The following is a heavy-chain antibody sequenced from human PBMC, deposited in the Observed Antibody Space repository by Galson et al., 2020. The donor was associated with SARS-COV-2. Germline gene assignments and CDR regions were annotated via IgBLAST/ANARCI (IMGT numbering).Heavy chain of an antibody. CDR2: IFYDGSDK. CDR3: ARDGQLSSGWAFDD. V-gene: IGHV3-33*01. CDR1: GFTFSDHA. Sequence: GGSLRLSCAASGFTFSDHAIHWVRQAPGKGLEWVAQIFYDGSDKYYGDSVKGRFTISRDSSKNTVYLQMNNLKVDDTAVYYCARDGQLSSGWAFDDWGQGALV. J-gene: IGHJ4*02. D-gene: IGHD6-19*01.